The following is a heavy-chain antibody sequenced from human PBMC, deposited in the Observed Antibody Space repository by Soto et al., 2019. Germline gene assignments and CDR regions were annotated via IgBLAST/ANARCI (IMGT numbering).Heavy chain of an antibody. J-gene: IGHJ6*02. CDR2: IYPGDSDT. CDR1: GYSFTSYW. Sequence: PGESLKISCKGSGYSFTSYWIGWVRQMPGKGLEWMGIIYPGDSDTRYSPSFQGQVTISADKSISTAYLQWSSLKASDTAMYYCATHSRYNLDFDWLLDEDYYYYGMDVWGQGTTVTVSS. V-gene: IGHV5-51*01. D-gene: IGHD3-9*01. CDR3: ATHSRYNLDFDWLLDEDYYYYGMDV.